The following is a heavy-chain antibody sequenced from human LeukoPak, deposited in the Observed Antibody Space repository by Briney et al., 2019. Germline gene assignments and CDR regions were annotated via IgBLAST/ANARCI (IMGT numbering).Heavy chain of an antibody. D-gene: IGHD3-22*01. Sequence: GGSLRLSCAASGFTFSNYWMSWVRQAPGKGLEWLANINQDGSEIYYVDSVKGRFTISRDNGKNSLYLQINSLRADDTALYYCARNLGSMIVVRTTNWYFDLWGRSTLVTLSS. V-gene: IGHV3-7*01. CDR1: GFTFSNYW. CDR3: ARNLGSMIVVRTTNWYFDL. J-gene: IGHJ2*01. CDR2: INQDGSEI.